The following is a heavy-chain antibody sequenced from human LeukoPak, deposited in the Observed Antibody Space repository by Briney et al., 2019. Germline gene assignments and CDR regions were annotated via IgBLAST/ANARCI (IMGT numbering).Heavy chain of an antibody. V-gene: IGHV4-59*01. J-gene: IGHJ5*02. Sequence: AETLSLTCTVSGGSISSYYWSWIRQPPGKGLEWIGYIYYSGSTNYNPSLKSRVTISVDTSKNQFSLKLSSVTAADTAVYYCARVQGWFDPWGQGTLVTVSS. CDR1: GGSISSYY. CDR2: IYYSGST. CDR3: ARVQGWFDP. D-gene: IGHD4-11*01.